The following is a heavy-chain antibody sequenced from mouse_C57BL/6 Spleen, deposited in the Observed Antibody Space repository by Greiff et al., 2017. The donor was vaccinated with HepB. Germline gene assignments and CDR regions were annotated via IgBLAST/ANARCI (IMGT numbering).Heavy chain of an antibody. D-gene: IGHD3-2*02. Sequence: VQLQQSGPELVKPGASVKISCKASGYSFTSYYIHWVKPRPGQGLEWIGWIYPGSGNTKYNEKFKGKATLTADTSSSTAYMQLSSLTSEDSAVYYCARAGDSSGYMGYWGQGTTLTVSS. CDR3: ARAGDSSGYMGY. J-gene: IGHJ2*01. CDR2: IYPGSGNT. CDR1: GYSFTSYY. V-gene: IGHV1-66*01.